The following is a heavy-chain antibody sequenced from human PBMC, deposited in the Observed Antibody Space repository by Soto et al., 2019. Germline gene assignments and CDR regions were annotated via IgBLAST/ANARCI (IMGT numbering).Heavy chain of an antibody. Sequence: EVQLVESGGDLVQPGGSLRLSCAASGFTFSTYWMQWVRQVPGEGLVWVSSISESGDITVYADPVKGRFTISRDNAKNTLHLQMDGLRVEDTAIYYCSREYYSSGTHWGQGTLVTVST. V-gene: IGHV3-74*01. CDR2: ISESGDIT. CDR1: GFTFSTYW. D-gene: IGHD3-10*01. CDR3: SREYYSSGTH. J-gene: IGHJ1*01.